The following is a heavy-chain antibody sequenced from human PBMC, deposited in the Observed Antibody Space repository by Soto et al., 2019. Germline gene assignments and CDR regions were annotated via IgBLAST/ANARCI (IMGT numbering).Heavy chain of an antibody. D-gene: IGHD1-1*01. V-gene: IGHV3-7*01. CDR3: ARDPDTTLALDY. CDR1: RCIVRSYG. Sequence: CAACRCIVRSYGMLRVRQAPGKGLEWVANIWQDGSEKYYADSVKGRFTISRDNAKNSLYLQMNSLRAEDTAVYYCARDPDTTLALDYWGQGTLVTVSS. J-gene: IGHJ4*02. CDR2: IWQDGSEK.